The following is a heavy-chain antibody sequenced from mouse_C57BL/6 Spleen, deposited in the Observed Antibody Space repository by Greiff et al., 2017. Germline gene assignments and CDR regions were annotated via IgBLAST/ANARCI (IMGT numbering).Heavy chain of an antibody. D-gene: IGHD2-3*01. Sequence: VQLQQSGPVLVKPGASVKMSCKASGYTFTDYYMNWVKQSHGKSLEWIGVINPYNGGTSYNQKFKGKATLTVDKSSSTAYMELNSLTSEDSAVYYCERSINAMDYWGQGTSVTVSS. V-gene: IGHV1-19*01. CDR1: GYTFTDYY. CDR2: INPYNGGT. J-gene: IGHJ4*01. CDR3: ERSINAMDY.